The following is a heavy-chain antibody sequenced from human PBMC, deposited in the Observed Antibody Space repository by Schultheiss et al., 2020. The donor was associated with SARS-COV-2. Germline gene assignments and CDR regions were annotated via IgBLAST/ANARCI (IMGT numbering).Heavy chain of an antibody. CDR2: ISWDGGST. CDR3: AREPHPTIFGVVIPNYYYYGMDV. CDR1: GFTFDDYT. D-gene: IGHD3-3*01. V-gene: IGHV3-43*01. Sequence: GESLKISCAASGFTFDDYTMHWVRQAPGKGLEWVSLISWDGGSTYYADSVKGRFTISRDNAKNSLYLQMNSLRAEDTAVYYCAREPHPTIFGVVIPNYYYYGMDVWGQGTTVTVSS. J-gene: IGHJ6*02.